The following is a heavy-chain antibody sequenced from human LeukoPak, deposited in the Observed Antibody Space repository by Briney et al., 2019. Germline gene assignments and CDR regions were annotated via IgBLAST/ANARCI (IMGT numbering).Heavy chain of an antibody. V-gene: IGHV1-18*01. D-gene: IGHD4-17*01. Sequence: GASVKVSCKASGYTFTSYAMNWVRQAPGQGLEWMGWISAYNGNTNYAQKLQGRVTMTTDTSTSTAYMELRSLRSDDTAVYYCARYPVTTVYMDVWGKGTTVTVSS. CDR2: ISAYNGNT. J-gene: IGHJ6*03. CDR3: ARYPVTTVYMDV. CDR1: GYTFTSYA.